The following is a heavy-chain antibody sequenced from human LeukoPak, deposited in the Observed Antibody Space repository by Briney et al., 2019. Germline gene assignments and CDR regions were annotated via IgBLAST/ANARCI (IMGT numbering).Heavy chain of an antibody. Sequence: SETLSLTCAVYGGSFSGYYWSRIRQPPGKGLEWIGEINHSGSTNYNPSLKSRVTISIDTSKNQFSLKLSSVTAADTAVYYCARGRDTAMVLEDCYFDYWGQGTLVTVSS. CDR2: INHSGST. J-gene: IGHJ4*02. V-gene: IGHV4-34*01. CDR1: GGSFSGYY. D-gene: IGHD5-18*01. CDR3: ARGRDTAMVLEDCYFDY.